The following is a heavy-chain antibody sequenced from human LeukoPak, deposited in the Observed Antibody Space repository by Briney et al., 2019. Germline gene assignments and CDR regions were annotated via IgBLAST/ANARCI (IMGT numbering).Heavy chain of an antibody. V-gene: IGHV4-61*02. CDR2: IYTTGST. Sequence: SETLSLTCTVSGGSISSGSYYWSWIRQPAGKELEWIGRIYTTGSTNYSPSLKSRVTISADTSKNQFSLKLSSVTAADTAVYYCARDNPFKYDYVNWGQGTLVTVSS. D-gene: IGHD3-16*01. J-gene: IGHJ4*02. CDR1: GGSISSGSYY. CDR3: ARDNPFKYDYVN.